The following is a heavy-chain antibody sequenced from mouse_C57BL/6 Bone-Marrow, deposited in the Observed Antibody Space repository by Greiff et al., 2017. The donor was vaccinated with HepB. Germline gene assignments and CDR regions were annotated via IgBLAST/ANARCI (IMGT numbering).Heavy chain of an antibody. CDR1: GYTFTNYW. CDR2: IYPGGGYT. Sequence: QVQLKESGAELVRPGTSVKMSCKASGYTFTNYWIGWAKQRPGHGLEWIGDIYPGGGYTNYNEKFKGKATLTADKSSSTAYMQVSSLTSEDSAIYYGARRQLRLLGFDYWGQGTTLTVSS. V-gene: IGHV1-63*01. CDR3: ARRQLRLLGFDY. D-gene: IGHD3-2*02. J-gene: IGHJ2*01.